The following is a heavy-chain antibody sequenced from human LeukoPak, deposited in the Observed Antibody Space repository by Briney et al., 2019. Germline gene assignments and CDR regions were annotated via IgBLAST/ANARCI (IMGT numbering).Heavy chain of an antibody. Sequence: PGRSLGLSCAASGFTFSSDGMHWVRQAPGKGLEWVAVISYDGSNKYYADSVKGRFTISRDNSKNTLYLQMNSLRAEDTAVYYCAKGDRGFDYWGQGTLVTVSS. V-gene: IGHV3-30*18. CDR1: GFTFSSDG. D-gene: IGHD2-21*02. CDR3: AKGDRGFDY. J-gene: IGHJ4*02. CDR2: ISYDGSNK.